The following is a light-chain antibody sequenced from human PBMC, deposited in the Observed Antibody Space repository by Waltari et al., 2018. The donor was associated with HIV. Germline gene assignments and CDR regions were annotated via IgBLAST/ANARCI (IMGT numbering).Light chain of an antibody. CDR1: SGHSRYA. Sequence: QLVLTQSPSASASLGASVKLTCTLSSGHSRYAIAWHQQQPEKGPRFLMRLNGDGRNITGDGIPDRFSGSSSVTGRYLTISSLQSDDEADYYCQTWGTGFLVFGGGTKLTVL. J-gene: IGLJ2*01. CDR3: QTWGTGFLV. V-gene: IGLV4-69*01. CDR2: LNGDGRN.